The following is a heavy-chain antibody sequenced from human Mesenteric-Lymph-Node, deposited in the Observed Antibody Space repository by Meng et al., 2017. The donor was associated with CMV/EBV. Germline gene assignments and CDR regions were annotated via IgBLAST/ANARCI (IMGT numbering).Heavy chain of an antibody. Sequence: GGSLRLSCAASGFTFNNFAMSWVRQAPGKGLEWVSVIYSGATATYYADSVKGRFTISRDNSKNTLYLQMNSLRAEDTAVYYCVKEVVPSADYYYYYGMDVWGQGTTVTVSS. D-gene: IGHD2-2*01. CDR1: GFTFNNFA. J-gene: IGHJ6*02. CDR3: VKEVVPSADYYYYYGMDV. V-gene: IGHV3-23*03. CDR2: IYSGATAT.